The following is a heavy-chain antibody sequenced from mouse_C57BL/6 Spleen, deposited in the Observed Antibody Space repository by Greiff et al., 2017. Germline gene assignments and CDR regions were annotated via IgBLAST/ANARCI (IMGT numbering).Heavy chain of an antibody. CDR3: ARVELRLRRVYFDY. D-gene: IGHD3-2*02. V-gene: IGHV1-42*01. CDR2: INPSTGGT. Sequence: VQLKESGPELVKPGASVKISCKASGYSFTGYYMNWVKQSPEKSLEWIGEINPSTGGTTYNQKFKAKATLTVDKSSSTAYMQLKSLTSEDSAVYYCARVELRLRRVYFDYWGQGTTLTVSS. CDR1: GYSFTGYY. J-gene: IGHJ2*01.